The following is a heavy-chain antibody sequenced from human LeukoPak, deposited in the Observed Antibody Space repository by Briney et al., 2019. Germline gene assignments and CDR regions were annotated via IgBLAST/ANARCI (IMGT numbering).Heavy chain of an antibody. V-gene: IGHV1-2*06. J-gene: IGHJ4*02. CDR3: TRESGSYHGNDF. D-gene: IGHD1-26*01. CDR1: EYTFTGYY. Sequence: APVKVSCKASEYTFTGYYMHWVRQAPGQGLEWMGRTNPNNGGTNYAQKFQGRVTMTGDTSISTAYMELSSLRSDDTAAYYCTRESGSYHGNDFWGQGTLVTVSS. CDR2: TNPNNGGT.